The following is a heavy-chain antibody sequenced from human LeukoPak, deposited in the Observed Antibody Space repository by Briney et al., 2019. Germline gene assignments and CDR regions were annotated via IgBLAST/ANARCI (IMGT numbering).Heavy chain of an antibody. J-gene: IGHJ4*02. CDR3: ARGGGYCSADCYDY. D-gene: IGHD2-15*01. Sequence: SQTLSLTCAISGDSVSSNIVAWNWIRQSPSGGLEWLGRTYYRSKWHNDYAVSMKSRITVSPDTSKNQFSLQLNSVTPEDTAVYYCARGGGYCSADCYDYWGQGTLVTVSS. CDR1: GDSVSSNIVA. V-gene: IGHV6-1*01. CDR2: TYYRSKWHN.